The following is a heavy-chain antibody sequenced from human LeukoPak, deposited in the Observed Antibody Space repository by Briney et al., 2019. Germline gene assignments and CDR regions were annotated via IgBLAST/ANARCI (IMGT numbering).Heavy chain of an antibody. J-gene: IGHJ4*02. D-gene: IGHD4-17*01. Sequence: GGSLRLSCVASGFTFSSYEMNWVRQAPGKGLEWVSYISRSGSIKYYADSVKGRFTISRDNAKNSLYLQMNSLRAEDTAVYYCARLHDYGDYEAYWGQGTLVTVSS. V-gene: IGHV3-48*03. CDR3: ARLHDYGDYEAY. CDR1: GFTFSSYE. CDR2: ISRSGSIK.